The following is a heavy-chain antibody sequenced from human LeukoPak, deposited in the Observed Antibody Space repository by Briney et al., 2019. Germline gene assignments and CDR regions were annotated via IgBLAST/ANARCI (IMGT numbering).Heavy chain of an antibody. CDR2: IYTSGST. CDR3: ARLDGTYDSSDYHSSHFDY. V-gene: IGHV4-4*07. CDR1: GGSISSYY. Sequence: NASETLSLTCTVSGGSISSYYWGWIRQPAGKGLEWIGRIYTSGSTNYNPSLKSRVTMSVDTSKNQFSLKLSSVTAADTAVYYCARLDGTYDSSDYHSSHFDYWGQGTLVTVSS. J-gene: IGHJ4*02. D-gene: IGHD3-22*01.